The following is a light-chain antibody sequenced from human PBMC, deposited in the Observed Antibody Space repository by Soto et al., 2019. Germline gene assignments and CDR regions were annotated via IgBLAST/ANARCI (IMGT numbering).Light chain of an antibody. CDR1: QSFRGP. CDR3: QQRNMWPIT. Sequence: EVALTQSPVTLSLCPGERATCSCRPSQSFRGPLAWYQQKPGQAPRLLIYDAYNRATGIPPRFSGSGSGTDFTLTISSLEPEDSAVYYCQQRNMWPITFGQGTRLEIK. V-gene: IGKV3-11*01. CDR2: DAY. J-gene: IGKJ5*01.